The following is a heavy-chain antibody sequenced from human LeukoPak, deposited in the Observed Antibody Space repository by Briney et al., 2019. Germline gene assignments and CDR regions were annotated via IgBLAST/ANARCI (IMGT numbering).Heavy chain of an antibody. J-gene: IGHJ4*02. CDR3: ARSANYFDTSGQDY. Sequence: GGSLRLSCAASGFTFSGYWMHWVRQAPGKGLVWVSRTNRDDSDTSYADSVKGRFTISRGKAKSTLYLQMNSLRVEDTAVYYRARSANYFDTSGQDYWGQGTLVTVSS. CDR2: TNRDDSDT. V-gene: IGHV3-74*01. CDR1: GFTFSGYW. D-gene: IGHD3-22*01.